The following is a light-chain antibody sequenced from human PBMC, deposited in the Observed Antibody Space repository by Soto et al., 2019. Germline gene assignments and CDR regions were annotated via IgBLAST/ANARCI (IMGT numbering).Light chain of an antibody. J-gene: IGKJ2*01. CDR3: HQYGNSRYT. CDR1: QRVDNNY. CDR2: DAV. Sequence: IVLTQSPGALSLSPGERATLSCGASQRVDNNYVAWYQQKPGLAPRLLIYDAVNRTTGIPDRFSGGGSGTHFTLTIRSLEPEDVAVYYCHQYGNSRYTFGQGTKVQIK. V-gene: IGKV3D-20*01.